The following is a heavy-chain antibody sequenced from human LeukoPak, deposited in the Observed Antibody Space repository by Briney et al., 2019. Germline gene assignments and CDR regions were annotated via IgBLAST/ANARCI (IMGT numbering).Heavy chain of an antibody. J-gene: IGHJ4*02. CDR2: IYYSEST. CDR1: GGSISSNSYY. V-gene: IGHV4-39*01. Sequence: SETLSLTCAVSGGSISSNSYYWGWTRQPPGKGLEGIGRIYYSESTYYNPPLKSPVTISVDTSKYQFSLKLSPVTAAATAVYYCARTRYYYNSRSYGAPYYFDYWGQGTLVTVSS. D-gene: IGHD3-10*01. CDR3: ARTRYYYNSRSYGAPYYFDY.